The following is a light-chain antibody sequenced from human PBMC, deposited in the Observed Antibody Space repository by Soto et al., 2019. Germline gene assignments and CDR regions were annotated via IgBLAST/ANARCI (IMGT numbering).Light chain of an antibody. V-gene: IGKV3-20*01. CDR2: GAS. CDR1: QSVSSSY. Sequence: IGLTQSPVPLSLSPGERATLSCRASQSVSSSYLAWYQQKPGQAPRLLIYGASSRATGIPDRFSGSGSGTDFTLTISRLEPEDFAVYYCQQYGKTFGQGTKVDIK. CDR3: QQYGKT. J-gene: IGKJ1*01.